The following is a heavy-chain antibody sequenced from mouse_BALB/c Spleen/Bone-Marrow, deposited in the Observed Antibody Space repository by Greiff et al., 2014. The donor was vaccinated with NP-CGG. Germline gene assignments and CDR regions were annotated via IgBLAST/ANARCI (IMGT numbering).Heavy chain of an antibody. V-gene: IGHV1-67*01. J-gene: IGHJ4*01. D-gene: IGHD2-2*01. CDR1: GYTFTDYA. Sequence: QVQLQQPGPELVRPGESVKISCKGSGYTFTDYAIHWVKQNHAKSLEWIGVISFYYDNTNYNQKFKGKATMTIDESSSTAYMELARLTSEDSAIYYCARENLYGYDIMDYWGQGTSVTVSS. CDR2: ISFYYDNT. CDR3: ARENLYGYDIMDY.